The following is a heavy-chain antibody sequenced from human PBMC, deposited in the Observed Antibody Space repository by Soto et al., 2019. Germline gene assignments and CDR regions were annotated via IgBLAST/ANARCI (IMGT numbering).Heavy chain of an antibody. V-gene: IGHV1-18*01. CDR3: ARYLNSASYYNY. CDR2: ISTYNGDT. D-gene: IGHD1-26*01. Sequence: QVQLVQSGAEGKKPGASVKVSCKASGYSFTSYGISWVRQAPGQGLEWMGWISTYNGDTNYAQMLQGRLTMTTDTSTSTAYMELRSLRSDDTAVYFCARYLNSASYYNYWGKGTLVTVSS. J-gene: IGHJ4*02. CDR1: GYSFTSYG.